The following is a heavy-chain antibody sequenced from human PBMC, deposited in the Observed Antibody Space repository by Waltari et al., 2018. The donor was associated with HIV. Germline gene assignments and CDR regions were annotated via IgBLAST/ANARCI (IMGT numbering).Heavy chain of an antibody. D-gene: IGHD3-16*01. Sequence: QLQLQESGPGLVKPSETLSLTCTVSGGSISSSSYYWGWIRQPPGKGLEWIGSIYYSGSTYYNPSLKSRVTISVDTSKNQFSLKLSSVTAADTAVYYCARVGVDPVKVAVGPFDYWGQGTLVTVSS. J-gene: IGHJ4*02. V-gene: IGHV4-39*07. CDR2: IYYSGST. CDR1: GGSISSSSYY. CDR3: ARVGVDPVKVAVGPFDY.